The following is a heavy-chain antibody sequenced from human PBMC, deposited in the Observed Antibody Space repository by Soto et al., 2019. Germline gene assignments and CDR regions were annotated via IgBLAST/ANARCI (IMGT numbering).Heavy chain of an antibody. V-gene: IGHV4-39*01. CDR2: IYYSGNT. D-gene: IGHD6-19*01. Sequence: QLHLQESGPGLVKPSETLSLTCSVSGGSVSSNSDSWGWIRQPPGEGLQWIGSIYYSGNTYYNPSLQRRVSISVDTSQRQISLRLSSVTAADTAVYYCARQDSSGWHSQTYFHFWGQGTLVTVSS. CDR3: ARQDSSGWHSQTYFHF. J-gene: IGHJ4*02. CDR1: GGSVSSNSDS.